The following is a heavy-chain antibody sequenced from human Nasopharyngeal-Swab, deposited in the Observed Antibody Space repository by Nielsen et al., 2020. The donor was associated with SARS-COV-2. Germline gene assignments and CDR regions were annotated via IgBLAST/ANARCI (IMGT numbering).Heavy chain of an antibody. D-gene: IGHD1-26*01. Sequence: GESLKISCAASGFTFSSYGMHWVRQAPGKGLEWVAVIWYDGSNKYYADSVKGRFTISRDNSKNTLYLQMNSLRAEDTAVYYCARGATIWTASGSYPIDYWGQGTLVTVSS. CDR3: ARGATIWTASGSYPIDY. CDR2: IWYDGSNK. V-gene: IGHV3-33*01. J-gene: IGHJ4*02. CDR1: GFTFSSYG.